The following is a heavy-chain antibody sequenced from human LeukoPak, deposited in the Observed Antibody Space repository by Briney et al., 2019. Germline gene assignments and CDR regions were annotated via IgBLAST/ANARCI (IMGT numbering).Heavy chain of an antibody. CDR1: GFTFSSYG. CDR2: IWYDGSNK. D-gene: IGHD2-15*01. J-gene: IGHJ4*02. V-gene: IGHV3-33*06. CDR3: AKADGGGYCSGGSCTGDYFDY. Sequence: GGSLKLSCAASGFTFSSYGMHWVRQAPGKGLEWVAVIWYDGSNKYYADSVKGRFTISRDNSKNTLYLQMNSLRAEDTAVYYCAKADGGGYCSGGSCTGDYFDYWGQGTLVTVSS.